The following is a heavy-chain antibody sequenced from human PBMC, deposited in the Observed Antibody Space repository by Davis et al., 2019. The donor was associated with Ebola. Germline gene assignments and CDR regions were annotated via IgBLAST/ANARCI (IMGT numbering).Heavy chain of an antibody. CDR1: GFTFSSYE. D-gene: IGHD2-15*01. J-gene: IGHJ4*02. CDR2: ISSSGSTI. CDR3: ARADIVVVVAAFDY. V-gene: IGHV3-48*03. Sequence: GGSLRLSCAASGFTFSSYEMNWVCQAPGKGLEWVSYISSSGSTIYYADSVKGRFTISRDNAKNSLYLQMNSLRAEDTAVYYCARADIVVVVAAFDYWGQGTLVTVSS.